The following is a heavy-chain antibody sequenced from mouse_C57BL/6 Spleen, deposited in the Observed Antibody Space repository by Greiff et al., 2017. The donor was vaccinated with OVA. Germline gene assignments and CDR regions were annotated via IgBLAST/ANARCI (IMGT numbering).Heavy chain of an antibody. D-gene: IGHD1-1*01. J-gene: IGHJ3*01. CDR3: TGVGPNYYGSSSWLDY. CDR2: IDPETGGT. CDR1: GYTFTDYE. V-gene: IGHV1-15*01. Sequence: QVQLQQSGAELVRPGASVTLSCKASGYTFTDYEMHWVKQTPVHGLEWIGAIDPETGGTAYNQKFKGKAILTADKSSSTAYMELRSLTSEDSAVYYCTGVGPNYYGSSSWLDYWGQGTMVTVSA.